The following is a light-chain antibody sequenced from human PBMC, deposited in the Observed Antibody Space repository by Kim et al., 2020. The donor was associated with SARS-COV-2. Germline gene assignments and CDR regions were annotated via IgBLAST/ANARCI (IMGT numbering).Light chain of an antibody. CDR2: DNN. CDR1: NSNIGNNY. J-gene: IGLJ1*01. Sequence: GQKVTISCSGSNSNIGNNYVSWYQQLPGTAPKLLIYDNNKRPSGIPDRFSGSRSGTSATLGITGLQTGDEADYYCGTWDTSPNTYAFGTGTKVTVL. CDR3: GTWDTSPNTYA. V-gene: IGLV1-51*01.